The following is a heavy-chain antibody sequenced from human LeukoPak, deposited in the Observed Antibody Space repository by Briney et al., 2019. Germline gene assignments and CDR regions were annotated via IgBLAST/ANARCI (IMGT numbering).Heavy chain of an antibody. V-gene: IGHV3-48*03. CDR2: ISSSGSTI. D-gene: IGHD2-21*02. CDR1: GFTFSSYG. Sequence: GGSLRLSCATSGFTFSSYGMNWVRQAPGKGLDWVSYISSSGSTISYADSVKGRFTISRDNAKNSLYLQMNSLRVEDTAVYYCARDLTATYWGQGPLVTVSS. J-gene: IGHJ4*02. CDR3: ARDLTATY.